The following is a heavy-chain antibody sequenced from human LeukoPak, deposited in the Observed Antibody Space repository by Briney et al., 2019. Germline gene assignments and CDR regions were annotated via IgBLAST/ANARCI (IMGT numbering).Heavy chain of an antibody. CDR3: AGIVSPPAWFDP. CDR1: GFTFSSYS. Sequence: GGSLRLSCAASGFTFSSYSMNWVRQAPGKGLEWVSAISGSGGSTYYADSVKGRFTISRDNSKNTLYLQMNSLRAEDTAVYYCAGIVSPPAWFDPWGQGTLVTVSS. V-gene: IGHV3-23*01. CDR2: ISGSGGST. J-gene: IGHJ5*02. D-gene: IGHD2-15*01.